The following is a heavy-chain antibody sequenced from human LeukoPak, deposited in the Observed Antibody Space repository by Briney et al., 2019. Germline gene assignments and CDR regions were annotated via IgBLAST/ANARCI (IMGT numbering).Heavy chain of an antibody. CDR1: GFTFSNAW. CDR2: IKSKTDGGTT. V-gene: IGHV3-15*01. Sequence: GGSLRLSCAASGFTFSNAWMSWVRQAPGKGLEWVGRIKSKTDGGTTDYAAPVKGRFTISRDDSKNTLYLQMNSLKTEDTAVYYCTLFGRIAVAGIRRRSFDYWGQGTLVTVSS. CDR3: TLFGRIAVAGIRRRSFDY. J-gene: IGHJ4*02. D-gene: IGHD6-19*01.